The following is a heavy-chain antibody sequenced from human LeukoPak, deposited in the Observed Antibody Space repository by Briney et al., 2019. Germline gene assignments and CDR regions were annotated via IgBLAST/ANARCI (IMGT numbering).Heavy chain of an antibody. D-gene: IGHD6-25*01. V-gene: IGHV3-7*01. CDR1: GFTFSSYW. CDR2: IKQDGSEK. CDR3: ARDMGQQRPANYYYYMDV. Sequence: GGSLRLSCAASGFTFSSYWMSWVRQAPGKGLEWVANIKQDGSEKYYVDSVKGRFTISRDNAKNSLYLQMNSLRAEDTAVYYCARDMGQQRPANYYYYMDVWGKGTTVTVSS. J-gene: IGHJ6*03.